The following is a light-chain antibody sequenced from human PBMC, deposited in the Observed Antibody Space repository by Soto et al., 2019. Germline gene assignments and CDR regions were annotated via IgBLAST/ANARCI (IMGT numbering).Light chain of an antibody. Sequence: EIVMTQSPATLSVSPGERATLSCRASQSVSSNLAWYQQKPGQAPRLLIYGASTRATVVPARFSGSGSGTEFTLTISSLQSEDSAVYYCQQYSNWPRTVGQGTKLEIK. V-gene: IGKV3-15*01. CDR3: QQYSNWPRT. CDR1: QSVSSN. J-gene: IGKJ2*01. CDR2: GAS.